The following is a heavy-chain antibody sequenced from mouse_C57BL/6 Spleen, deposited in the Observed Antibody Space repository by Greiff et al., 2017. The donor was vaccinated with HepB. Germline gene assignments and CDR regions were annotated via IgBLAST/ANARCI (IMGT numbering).Heavy chain of an antibody. CDR3: ARSDYYGSSPFDY. CDR1: GYTFTDHT. D-gene: IGHD1-1*01. V-gene: IGHV1-78*01. Sequence: VKLVESDAELVKPGASVKISCKVSGYTFTDHTIHWMKQRPEQGLEWIGYIYHRDGSTKYNEKFKGNATLTADKSSSTAYMQINSLTSEDSAVYFCARSDYYGSSPFDYWGQGTTLTVSS. J-gene: IGHJ2*01. CDR2: IYHRDGST.